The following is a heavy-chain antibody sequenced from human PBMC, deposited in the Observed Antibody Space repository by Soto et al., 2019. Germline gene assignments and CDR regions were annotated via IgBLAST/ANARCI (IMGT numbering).Heavy chain of an antibody. V-gene: IGHV3-23*01. Sequence: GGSLRLSCAASGFTFSSYAMSWVRQAPGKGLEWVSAISGSGGSTYYADSVKGRFTISRDNSKNTLYLQMNSLRAEDTAVYYCAKGGATIYYYYYYMDVWGKGTTVTVSS. J-gene: IGHJ6*03. CDR2: ISGSGGST. CDR1: GFTFSSYA. CDR3: AKGGATIYYYYYYMDV. D-gene: IGHD5-12*01.